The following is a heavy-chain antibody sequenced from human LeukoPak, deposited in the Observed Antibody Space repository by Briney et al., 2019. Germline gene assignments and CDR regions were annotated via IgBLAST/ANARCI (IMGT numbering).Heavy chain of an antibody. J-gene: IGHJ3*02. CDR3: ARVGLRYCSSTSCRDAFDI. D-gene: IGHD2-2*01. V-gene: IGHV3-7*01. CDR1: GFTFSSYW. Sequence: PGGSLRLSCAASGFTFSSYWMSWDRQAPGKGLEWVANIKQDGSEKYYVDSVKGRFTISRDNAKNSLYLQMNSLRAEDTAVYYCARVGLRYCSSTSCRDAFDIWGQGTMVTVSS. CDR2: IKQDGSEK.